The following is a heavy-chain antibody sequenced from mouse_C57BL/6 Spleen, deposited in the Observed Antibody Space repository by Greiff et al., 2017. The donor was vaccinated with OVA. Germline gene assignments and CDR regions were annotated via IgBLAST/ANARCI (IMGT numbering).Heavy chain of an antibody. CDR3: ARKGPYDYDGFAY. CDR1: GYTFTSYW. V-gene: IGHV1-50*01. J-gene: IGHJ3*01. CDR2: IDPSDSYT. Sequence: QVQLQQPGAELVKPGASVKLSCKASGYTFTSYWMQWVKQRPGQGLEWIGEIDPSDSYTNYNQKFKGKATLTVVTSSSTAYMQLSSLTSEDSAVYYCARKGPYDYDGFAYWGQGTLVTVSA. D-gene: IGHD2-4*01.